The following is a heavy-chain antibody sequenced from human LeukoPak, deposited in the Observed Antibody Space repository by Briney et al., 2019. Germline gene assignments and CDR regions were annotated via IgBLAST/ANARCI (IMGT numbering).Heavy chain of an antibody. V-gene: IGHV1-18*01. Sequence: GASVKVSCKASGYTFTSYGISWVRQAPGQGLEWMGWISAYNGNTNYAQKLQGRVTMTTDTSTSTAYMELRSLRSDDTAVYYCARDRPDSSSWSPFDYWGQGTLVTVSS. CDR3: ARDRPDSSSWSPFDY. D-gene: IGHD6-13*01. CDR1: GYTFTSYG. CDR2: ISAYNGNT. J-gene: IGHJ4*02.